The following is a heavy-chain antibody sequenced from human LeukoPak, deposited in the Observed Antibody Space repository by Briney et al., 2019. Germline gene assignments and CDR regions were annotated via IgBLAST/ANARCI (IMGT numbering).Heavy chain of an antibody. CDR2: ISGSGGST. J-gene: IGHJ4*02. CDR1: GFTFSSYA. D-gene: IGHD6-13*01. CDR3: AKGIAAAGRSGSAFEY. V-gene: IGHV3-23*01. Sequence: GWSLRLSCAASGFTFSSYAMSWVRQAPGKGLEWVSGISGSGGSTYYADSVKGRFTISTDNSNNTWYVQMNSLTAEYTAVHYCAKGIAAAGRSGSAFEYWGQGTLVTVSS.